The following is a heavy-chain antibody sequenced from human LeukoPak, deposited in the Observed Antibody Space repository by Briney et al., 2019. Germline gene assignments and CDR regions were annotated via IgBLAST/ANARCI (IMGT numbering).Heavy chain of an antibody. V-gene: IGHV3-30*02. CDR1: GFTFSSYG. J-gene: IGHJ4*02. CDR2: IRYDESKT. CDR3: AKSHLPNSYSGTYYCDY. Sequence: GGSLRLSCAASGFTFSSYGMHLVRQAPAKGLEWVAFIRYDESKTFYGDSVKGRFTASRDNSKNTLYLQMNSLRAEDTAVYYCAKSHLPNSYSGTYYCDYWGQGTQVTVSS. D-gene: IGHD1-26*01.